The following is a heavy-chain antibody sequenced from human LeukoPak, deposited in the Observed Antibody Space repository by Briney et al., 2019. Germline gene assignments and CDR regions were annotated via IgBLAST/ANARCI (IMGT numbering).Heavy chain of an antibody. V-gene: IGHV1-18*01. CDR3: ARDWDGRHNWFDP. CDR2: INAYGDDT. J-gene: IGHJ5*02. CDR1: GYTFTNYG. D-gene: IGHD1-26*01. Sequence: ASVKVSCKASGYTFTNYGISWVRQAPGQGLEWVGWINAYGDDTNYGQKFQDRVTMTTDRSTSTAYMELRSLRSDDTAVYYCARDWDGRHNWFDPWGQGTLVTLSS.